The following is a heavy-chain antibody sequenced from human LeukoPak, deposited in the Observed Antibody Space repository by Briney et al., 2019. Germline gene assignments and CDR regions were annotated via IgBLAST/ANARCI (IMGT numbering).Heavy chain of an antibody. J-gene: IGHJ4*02. Sequence: GGSLRLSCAASGFTFSSYAMSWVRQAPGKGLEWVSVIYSGGSTYYADSVKGRFTISRDNSKNTLYLQMNSLRAEDTAVYYCARVLDGFWSGYLDYWGQGTLVTVSS. CDR2: IYSGGST. D-gene: IGHD3-3*01. CDR1: GFTFSSYA. V-gene: IGHV3-53*01. CDR3: ARVLDGFWSGYLDY.